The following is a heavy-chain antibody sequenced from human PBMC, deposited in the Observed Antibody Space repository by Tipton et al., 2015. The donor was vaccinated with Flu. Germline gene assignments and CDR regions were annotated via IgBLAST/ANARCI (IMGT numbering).Heavy chain of an antibody. V-gene: IGHV4-4*07. Sequence: TLSLTCTVSGGSMNNYYWSWIRQPAGKGLEWIGRISASGSTTDYNPSLKSPVTMSIDTSKNQFSLNLRYVTAADTAVYYCARDRYAGSSNYFDPWGQGTLVTVSS. J-gene: IGHJ5*02. D-gene: IGHD1-1*01. CDR1: GGSMNNYY. CDR2: ISASGST. CDR3: ARDRYAGSSNYFDP.